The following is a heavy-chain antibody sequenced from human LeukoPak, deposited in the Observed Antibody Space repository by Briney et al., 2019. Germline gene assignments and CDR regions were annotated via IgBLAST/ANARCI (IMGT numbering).Heavy chain of an antibody. CDR2: IYPGDSDT. CDR3: ARLKDYDMDV. Sequence: GESLKISCKGFGYSFTSYWIGWVRQMPGKGLEGMGIIYPGDSDTRYSPSFQGQVTISADKSINTAYLQWSSLKASDTAMYYCARLKDYDMDVWGQGTTVTVSS. CDR1: GYSFTSYW. J-gene: IGHJ6*02. V-gene: IGHV5-51*01.